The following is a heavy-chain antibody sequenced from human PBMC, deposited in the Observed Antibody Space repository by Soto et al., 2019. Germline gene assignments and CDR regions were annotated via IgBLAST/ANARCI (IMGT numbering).Heavy chain of an antibody. D-gene: IGHD5-18*01. CDR1: GFTFSSYA. Sequence: EVQLLESGGGLVQPGGSLRLSCAASGFTFSSYAMSWVRQAPGKGLEWVSAISGRGGSTYYADSVKGRFTICRDNSKNTLYLQMNSLRAEDTAVYDCAKDLGPLGYSYGFEDGMDVWGQGTTVTVSS. CDR2: ISGRGGST. V-gene: IGHV3-23*01. J-gene: IGHJ6*02. CDR3: AKDLGPLGYSYGFEDGMDV.